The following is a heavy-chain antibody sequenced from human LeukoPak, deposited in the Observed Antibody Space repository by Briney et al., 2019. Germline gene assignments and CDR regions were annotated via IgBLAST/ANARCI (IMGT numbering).Heavy chain of an antibody. CDR2: ISSSSSTI. CDR1: GFTFSNYA. D-gene: IGHD3-10*01. CDR3: ARGLSRLWFGEPRGAFDI. J-gene: IGHJ3*02. Sequence: GGSLRLSCAASGFTFSNYAMSWVRQAPGKGLEWVSYISSSSSTIYYADSVKGRFTISRDNAKNSLYLQMNSLRAEDTAVYYCARGLSRLWFGEPRGAFDIWGQGTMVTVSS. V-gene: IGHV3-48*01.